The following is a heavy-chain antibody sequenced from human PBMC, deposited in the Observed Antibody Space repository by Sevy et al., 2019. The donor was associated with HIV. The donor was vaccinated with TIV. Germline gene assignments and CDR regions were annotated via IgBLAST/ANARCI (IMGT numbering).Heavy chain of an antibody. CDR2: MSSGTSYT. CDR1: GFTFSDYY. V-gene: IGHV3-11*06. D-gene: IGHD1-7*01. Sequence: GGSLRLSCAASGFTFSDYYMSWIRQAPGKDLEWVSYMSSGTSYTNYADSVKGRFTISRDNTKNSLYLQMNSLRAEDTAVYYCARDRRNYGGQYFDYWGQGTLVTVSS. J-gene: IGHJ4*02. CDR3: ARDRRNYGGQYFDY.